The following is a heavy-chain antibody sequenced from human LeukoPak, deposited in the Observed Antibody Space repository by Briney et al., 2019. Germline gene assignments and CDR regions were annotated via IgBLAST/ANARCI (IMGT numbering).Heavy chain of an antibody. CDR3: ATARYYDSSGYYSLYFDY. V-gene: IGHV1-24*01. CDR2: FDPEDGET. Sequence: WASVKVSCKVSGYTLTELSMHWVRQAPGKGLEWMGGFDPEDGETIYAQKFQGRVTMTEDTSTDTAYMELSSLRSEDTAVYYCATARYYDSSGYYSLYFDYWGQGTLVTVSS. J-gene: IGHJ4*02. CDR1: GYTLTELS. D-gene: IGHD3-22*01.